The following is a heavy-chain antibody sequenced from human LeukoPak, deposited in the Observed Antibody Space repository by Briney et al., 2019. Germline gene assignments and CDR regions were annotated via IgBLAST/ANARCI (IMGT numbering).Heavy chain of an antibody. Sequence: ASVKVSCKASGYTFTGYYMHWVRQAPGQGLEWMGWMNPNSGNTGYAQKFQGRVTMTRNTSISTAYMELSSLRSEDTAVYYCARGRAGGGANYYFDYWGQGTLVTVSS. CDR1: GYTFTGYY. CDR2: MNPNSGNT. V-gene: IGHV1-8*02. D-gene: IGHD1-26*01. J-gene: IGHJ4*02. CDR3: ARGRAGGGANYYFDY.